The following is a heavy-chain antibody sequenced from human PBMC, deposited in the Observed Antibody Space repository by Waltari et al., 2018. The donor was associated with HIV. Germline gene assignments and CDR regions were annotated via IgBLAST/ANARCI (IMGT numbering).Heavy chain of an antibody. J-gene: IGHJ4*02. D-gene: IGHD3-3*01. CDR2: IYYSGST. CDR1: GGSISSYY. Sequence: QVQLQESGPGLVKPSEPLSRTCTVSGGSISSYYWSWIRQPPGKGLEWIGYIYYSGSTNYNPSLKSRVTISVDTSKNQFSLKLSSVTAADTAVYYCARADFWSGYFDYWGQGTLVTVSS. V-gene: IGHV4-59*01. CDR3: ARADFWSGYFDY.